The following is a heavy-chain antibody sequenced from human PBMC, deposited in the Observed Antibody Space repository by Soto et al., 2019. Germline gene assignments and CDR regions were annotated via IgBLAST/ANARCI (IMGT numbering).Heavy chain of an antibody. CDR2: IWYDGSNK. Sequence: GGSLRLSCAASGFTFSRYGMHWVRQATGKGLEWVAVIWYDGSNKYYADSVKGRFTISRDNSKNTLYLQMNSLRAEDTAVYYCARVGGYCSGGSCYSIDYWGQGTLVTVSS. CDR1: GFTFSRYG. CDR3: ARVGGYCSGGSCYSIDY. J-gene: IGHJ4*02. V-gene: IGHV3-33*01. D-gene: IGHD2-15*01.